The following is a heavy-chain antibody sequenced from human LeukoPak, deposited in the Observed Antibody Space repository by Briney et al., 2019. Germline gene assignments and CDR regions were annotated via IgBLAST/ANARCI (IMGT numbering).Heavy chain of an antibody. CDR1: GYTFTSYG. D-gene: IGHD6-19*01. CDR2: ISAYNGNT. J-gene: IGHJ5*02. CDR3: ARAYSSGSWFDP. Sequence: ASVKVSCKASGYTFTSYGVSWVRQAPGQGLEWMGWISAYNGNTNYAQKLQGRVTMTTDTSTSTAYMELRSLRSDDTAVYYCARAYSSGSWFDPWGQGTLVTVSS. V-gene: IGHV1-18*01.